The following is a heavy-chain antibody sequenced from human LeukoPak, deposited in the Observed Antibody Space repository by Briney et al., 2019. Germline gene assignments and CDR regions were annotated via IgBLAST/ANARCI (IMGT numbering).Heavy chain of an antibody. V-gene: IGHV3-30*03. J-gene: IGHJ5*02. Sequence: GGSLRLSCAASEFTFSNYAMHWVRQAPGKGLEWVALISYDGTNKYYADSVKGRFTISRDNAKNSLYMQMNSRRAEDTAVYYCASRTEGWLDPWGQGTLVTVSS. D-gene: IGHD2-2*01. CDR3: ASRTEGWLDP. CDR2: ISYDGTNK. CDR1: EFTFSNYA.